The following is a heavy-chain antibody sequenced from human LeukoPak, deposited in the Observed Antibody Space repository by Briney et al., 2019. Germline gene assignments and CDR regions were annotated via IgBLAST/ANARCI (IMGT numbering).Heavy chain of an antibody. V-gene: IGHV4-59*01. CDR2: FYYSGST. CDR1: GGSISRYY. D-gene: IGHD3-22*01. CDR3: ARVFSTNYYDNRGWFDP. J-gene: IGHJ5*02. Sequence: SETLSLTCTVSGGSISRYYWSWIRQPPGKGLKWIGYFYYSGSTNFNPSLKSRVTISVDTSKNQFSLKLSSVTAADTAVYYCARVFSTNYYDNRGWFDPWGQGTLVTVSS.